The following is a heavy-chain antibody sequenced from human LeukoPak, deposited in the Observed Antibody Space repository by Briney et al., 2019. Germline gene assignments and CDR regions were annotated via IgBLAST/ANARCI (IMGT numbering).Heavy chain of an antibody. CDR2: IYYSGST. V-gene: IGHV4-38-2*02. Sequence: PSETLSLTCTVSGYSISSGYYWGWIRQPPGKGLEWIGSIYYSGSTYYNPSLKSRVTISVDTSKNQFSLKLSSVTAADTAVYYCARFHWMVGATRFGAFDIWGQGTMVTVSS. D-gene: IGHD1-26*01. J-gene: IGHJ3*02. CDR3: ARFHWMVGATRFGAFDI. CDR1: GYSISSGYY.